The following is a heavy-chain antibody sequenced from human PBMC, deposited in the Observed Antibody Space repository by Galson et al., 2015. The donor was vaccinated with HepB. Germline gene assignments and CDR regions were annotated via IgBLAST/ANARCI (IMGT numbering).Heavy chain of an antibody. CDR2: IIPIFGTA. CDR3: ARERKGGIAAAGIVY. V-gene: IGHV1-69*13. J-gene: IGHJ4*02. Sequence: SVKVSCKASGGTFSSYAISWVRQAPGQGLEWMGGIIPIFGTANYAQKFQGRVTITADESTSTAYMELSSLRSEDTAVYYCARERKGGIAAAGIVYWGQGTLVTVSS. D-gene: IGHD6-13*01. CDR1: GGTFSSYA.